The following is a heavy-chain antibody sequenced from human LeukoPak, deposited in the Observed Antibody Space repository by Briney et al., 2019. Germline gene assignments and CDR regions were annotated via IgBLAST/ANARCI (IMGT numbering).Heavy chain of an antibody. CDR3: AQGDHDAFDI. CDR2: INPNNGGT. Sequence: ASVKVSCKASRYTFTGYYMHWVRQAPGQGLEWMGWINPNNGGTNYGQKFQDRVTMTRDTSISTAYMELSRLRFDDTAVYYCAQGDHDAFDIWGQGTMVTVSS. CDR1: RYTFTGYY. D-gene: IGHD3-10*01. V-gene: IGHV1-2*02. J-gene: IGHJ3*02.